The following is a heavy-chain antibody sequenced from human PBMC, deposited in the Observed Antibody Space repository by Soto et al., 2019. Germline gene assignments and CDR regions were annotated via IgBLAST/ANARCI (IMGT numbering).Heavy chain of an antibody. Sequence: EVQLVESGGGLVQPGRSLRLSCAASGFTFDDYAMHWVRQAPGKGLEWVSGISWNSGSIGYADSVKGRFTISRDNAKNSLYLQMNSLRAEDTALYYCAKVGSYRLRLLPGGYYYMDVWGKGTTVTVSS. J-gene: IGHJ6*03. V-gene: IGHV3-9*01. CDR3: AKVGSYRLRLLPGGYYYMDV. D-gene: IGHD3-16*02. CDR1: GFTFDDYA. CDR2: ISWNSGSI.